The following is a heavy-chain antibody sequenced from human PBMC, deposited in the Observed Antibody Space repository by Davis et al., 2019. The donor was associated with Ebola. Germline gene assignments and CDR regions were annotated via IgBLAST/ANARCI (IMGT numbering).Heavy chain of an antibody. CDR3: ARGGATVTTLGFGDAFDI. D-gene: IGHD4-17*01. J-gene: IGHJ3*02. Sequence: PSETLSLTCAVYGGSFSGYYWSWIRQPPGKGLEWIGEINHSGSTNYNPSLKSRVTISVDTSKNQFSLKLSSVTAADTAVYYCARGGATVTTLGFGDAFDIWGQGTMVTVSS. CDR2: INHSGST. CDR1: GGSFSGYY. V-gene: IGHV4-34*01.